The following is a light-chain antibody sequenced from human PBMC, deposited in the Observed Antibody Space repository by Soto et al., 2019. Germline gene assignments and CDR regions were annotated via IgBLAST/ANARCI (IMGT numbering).Light chain of an antibody. CDR3: QHRSNWRPGYT. Sequence: EIVLTQSPATLSLSPGERATLSCRASQSVSSYLAWYQQKPGQAPRLLIYDASNRATGIPARVRGSGPGTEFTLTISSLEPEDFAVYYCQHRSNWRPGYTFGQGTKLEIK. J-gene: IGKJ2*01. V-gene: IGKV3-11*01. CDR2: DAS. CDR1: QSVSSY.